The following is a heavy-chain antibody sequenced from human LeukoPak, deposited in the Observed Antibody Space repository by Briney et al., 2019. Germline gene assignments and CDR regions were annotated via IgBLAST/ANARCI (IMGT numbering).Heavy chain of an antibody. CDR1: GFTFSSYA. Sequence: PGGSLRLSCAASGFTFSSYAMHWVRQAPGKGLEWVAVISYDGSNKYYADSVKGRFTISRDNSKNTLYLQMNSLRAEDTAVYYCARDRSVITMIVVVPARREDALDIWGQGTMVSVSS. CDR2: ISYDGSNK. D-gene: IGHD3-22*01. CDR3: ARDRSVITMIVVVPARREDALDI. V-gene: IGHV3-30*04. J-gene: IGHJ3*02.